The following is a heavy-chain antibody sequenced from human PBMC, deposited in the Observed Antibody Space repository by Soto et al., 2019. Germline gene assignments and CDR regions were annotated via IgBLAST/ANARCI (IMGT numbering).Heavy chain of an antibody. CDR2: ISSSGSTI. V-gene: IGHV3-48*03. CDR3: ASYYDFWSGLAIP. Sequence: PGGSLRLSCAASGFTFSSYEMNWVRQAPGKGLEWVSYISSSGSTIYYADSVKGRFTISRDNAKNSLYLQMNSLRAEDTAVYYCASYYDFWSGLAIPSGQGTLLTLSS. D-gene: IGHD3-3*01. CDR1: GFTFSSYE. J-gene: IGHJ5*02.